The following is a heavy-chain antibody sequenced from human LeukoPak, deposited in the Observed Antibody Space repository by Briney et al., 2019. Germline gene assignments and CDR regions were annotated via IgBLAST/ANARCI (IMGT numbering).Heavy chain of an antibody. CDR1: GGSIISSNW. V-gene: IGHV4-4*02. CDR3: ARGKESSGGFDY. CDR2: IYHSGTT. D-gene: IGHD3-10*01. J-gene: IGHJ4*02. Sequence: SGTLSLTCAVSGGSIISSNWWNWVRQPPGQGLEWIGEIYHSGTTNYNPSLRSRVTISVDKSKNQFSLKLSSVTAADTAVYYCARGKESSGGFDYWGQGTLVTVSS.